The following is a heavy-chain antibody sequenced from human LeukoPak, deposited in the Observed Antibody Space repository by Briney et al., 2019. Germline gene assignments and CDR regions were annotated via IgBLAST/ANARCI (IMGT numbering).Heavy chain of an antibody. CDR1: GGSISSSNW. CDR2: IYHSGST. D-gene: IGHD3-3*01. V-gene: IGHV4-4*02. J-gene: IGHJ4*02. CDR3: AKTDYDFWSGYYNYFDY. Sequence: SETLSLTCAVSGGSISSSNWRSWVRQPPGKGLEWIGEIYHSGSTNYNPSLKSRVTISVDKSKNQFSLKLSSVTAADTAVYYCAKTDYDFWSGYYNYFDYWGQGTLVTVSS.